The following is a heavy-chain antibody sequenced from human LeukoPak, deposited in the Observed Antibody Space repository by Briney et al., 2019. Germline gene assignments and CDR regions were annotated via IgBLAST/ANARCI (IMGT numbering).Heavy chain of an antibody. D-gene: IGHD5-12*01. V-gene: IGHV1-8*01. CDR2: MNAESGGT. CDR3: TRAIRHQLLSDF. J-gene: IGHJ4*02. Sequence: ASVKVSCKASGYTFVNYDINWLRQATAQGPEWMGWMNAESGGTGYAQKFQGRVTMTRDNSITTAYSELRGLRLEDTAVYFCTRAIRHQLLSDFWGQGTLVTVSS. CDR1: GYTFVNYD.